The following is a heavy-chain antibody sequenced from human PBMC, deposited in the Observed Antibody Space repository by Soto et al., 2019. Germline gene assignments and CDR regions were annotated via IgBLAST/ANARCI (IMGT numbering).Heavy chain of an antibody. V-gene: IGHV3-73*02. Sequence: EGQLVESGGGLVQPGGSLKLSCAASGFTFGGSAMHWVRQASGKGLEWVDHIRSKTNSYATAYAESVKGRFTISRDDSMNTAYLQMNSLKTEDTAVYFCAKVRTTRGFSHYYYGMDVWGQGTTVTVSS. CDR2: IRSKTNSYAT. D-gene: IGHD1-7*01. J-gene: IGHJ6*02. CDR3: AKVRTTRGFSHYYYGMDV. CDR1: GFTFGGSA.